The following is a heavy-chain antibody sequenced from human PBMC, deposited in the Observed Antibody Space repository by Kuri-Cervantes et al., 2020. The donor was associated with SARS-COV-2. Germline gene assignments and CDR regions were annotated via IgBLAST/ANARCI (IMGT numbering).Heavy chain of an antibody. CDR3: AITEYQLLFYNWFDP. Sequence: GSLRLSCTVSGGSISSSSHYWGWIRQPPGKGLEWIGSIYYSGSTYHNPSLKSRVTTSVDTSKNQFSPKLSSVTAADTAVYYCAITEYQLLFYNWFDPWGQGTLVTVSS. V-gene: IGHV4-39*01. D-gene: IGHD2-2*01. J-gene: IGHJ5*02. CDR2: IYYSGST. CDR1: GGSISSSSHY.